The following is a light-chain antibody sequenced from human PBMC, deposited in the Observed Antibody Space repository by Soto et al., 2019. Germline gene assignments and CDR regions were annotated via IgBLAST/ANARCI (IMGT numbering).Light chain of an antibody. CDR1: HSLLHSNGYNY. CDR3: MQALQTPLRT. Sequence: DIVMTQSPLSLPVTPGEPASISCRSSHSLLHSNGYNYLDWYLQKPGQSPQLLIYLGSNRASGGPDRFSGSGSGTDCTLKISRVEAEDVGVYYCMQALQTPLRTFGQGTKVEIK. V-gene: IGKV2-28*01. J-gene: IGKJ1*01. CDR2: LGS.